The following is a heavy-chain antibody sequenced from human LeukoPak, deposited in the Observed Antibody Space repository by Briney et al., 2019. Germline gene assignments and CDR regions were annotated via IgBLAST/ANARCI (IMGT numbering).Heavy chain of an antibody. J-gene: IGHJ5*02. CDR3: ARDQDWFDP. CDR1: GGSISSYY. CDR2: IYYSGST. Sequence: SGPTLVKPSETLSLTCTVPGGSISSYYWSWIRQPPGKGLEWIGYIYYSGSTNYNPSLKSRVTISVDTSKNQFSLKLSSVTAADTAVYYCARDQDWFDPWGQGTLVTVSS. V-gene: IGHV4-59*01.